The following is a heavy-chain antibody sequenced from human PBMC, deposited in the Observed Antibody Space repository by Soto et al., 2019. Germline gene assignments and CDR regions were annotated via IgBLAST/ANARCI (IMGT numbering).Heavy chain of an antibody. CDR3: ARVGPWVPYYYDSSPYTFENWFDP. Sequence: PSETLSLTCTVSGGSISSYYWSWIRQPPGKGLEWIGYIYHGGSSYYNPSLNSRATLSIDMTNNHVSLILNSVTAADTAVYYCARVGPWVPYYYDSSPYTFENWFDPWGQGTLVTVSS. CDR1: GGSISSYY. D-gene: IGHD3-22*01. V-gene: IGHV4-59*08. CDR2: IYHGGSS. J-gene: IGHJ5*02.